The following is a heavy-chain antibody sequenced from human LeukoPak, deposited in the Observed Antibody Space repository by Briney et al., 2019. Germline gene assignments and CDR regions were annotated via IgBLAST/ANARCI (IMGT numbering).Heavy chain of an antibody. V-gene: IGHV3-13*01. J-gene: IGHJ5*02. CDR3: ARGLRLGGDYDWFDP. D-gene: IGHD4-17*01. Sequence: PGGSLRLSCAASGFTFSSYDMHWVRQATGKGLERVSAIGTAGDTYYPGSVKGRFTISRGNAKNSLYLQMNSLRAGDTAVYYCARGLRLGGDYDWFDPWGQGTLVTVSS. CDR1: GFTFSSYD. CDR2: IGTAGDT.